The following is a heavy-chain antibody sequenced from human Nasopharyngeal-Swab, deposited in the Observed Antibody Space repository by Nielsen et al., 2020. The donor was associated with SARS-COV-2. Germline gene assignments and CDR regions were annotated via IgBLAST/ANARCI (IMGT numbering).Heavy chain of an antibody. V-gene: IGHV3-74*01. CDR2: INTDGSRT. D-gene: IGHD1-26*01. CDR1: GFIFSDYY. CDR3: ARVIVGGTYAFAY. J-gene: IGHJ4*02. Sequence: GESLKISCAASGFIFSDYYMHWVRQAPGKGLVWVSRINTDGSRTYYADSVKGRFTTSRDNAKNTLYLQMSSLSAEDTAVYYCARVIVGGTYAFAYWGQGTLVTVSS.